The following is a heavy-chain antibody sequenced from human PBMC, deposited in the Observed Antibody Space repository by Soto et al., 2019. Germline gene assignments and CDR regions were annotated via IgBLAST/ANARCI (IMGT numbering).Heavy chain of an antibody. CDR2: ISYDGSNK. J-gene: IGHJ4*02. V-gene: IGHV3-30*18. CDR1: GFTFSSYG. D-gene: IGHD5-12*01. Sequence: PGGSLRLSCAASGFTFSSYGMHWVRQAPGKGLEWVAVISYDGSNKYYADSVKGRFTISRGNSKNTLYLQMNSLRAEDTAVYYCAKDQDGYDRAFDYWGQGTLVTVSS. CDR3: AKDQDGYDRAFDY.